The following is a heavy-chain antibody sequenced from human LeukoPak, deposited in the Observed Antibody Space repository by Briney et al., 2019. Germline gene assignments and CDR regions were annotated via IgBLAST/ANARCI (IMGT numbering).Heavy chain of an antibody. Sequence: QTGGSLRLSCAASGFIVSNKYMSWVRQAPGKGLECVSIIYSGGSTYYADSVKGRFTISRDNSKNTLYLQMNSLRAEDTAVYYCASLTPGPGELTWGQGTLVTVSS. CDR2: IYSGGST. D-gene: IGHD2-21*01. CDR3: ASLTPGPGELT. J-gene: IGHJ4*02. V-gene: IGHV3-66*01. CDR1: GFIVSNKY.